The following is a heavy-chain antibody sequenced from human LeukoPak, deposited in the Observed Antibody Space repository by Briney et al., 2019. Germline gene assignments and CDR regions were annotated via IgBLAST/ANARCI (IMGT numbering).Heavy chain of an antibody. V-gene: IGHV4-4*07. CDR1: GGSISTYY. J-gene: IGHJ3*02. Sequence: PSETLSLTCTVSGGSISTYYWSWIRLPAGKGLEWIGRIYTSGSTDYNPSLKSRVTISVDKSKNQFSLKLSSVTAADTAIYYCARDNAFDIWGQGTMVTASS. CDR3: ARDNAFDI. CDR2: IYTSGST.